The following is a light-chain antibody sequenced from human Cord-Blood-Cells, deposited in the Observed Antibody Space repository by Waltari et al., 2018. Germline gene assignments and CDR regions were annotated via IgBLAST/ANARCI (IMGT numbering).Light chain of an antibody. J-gene: IGLJ1*01. Sequence: QSALTQPASASGSPGQSITISCTGPSSDVGSYNLVSWYQQHPGKAPKLMIYEVSKRPSGVSNRFSGSKSGNTASLTISGLQAEEEADYYCCSYAGSSTYVFGTGTKVTVL. CDR2: EVS. CDR1: SSDVGSYNL. CDR3: CSYAGSSTYV. V-gene: IGLV2-23*02.